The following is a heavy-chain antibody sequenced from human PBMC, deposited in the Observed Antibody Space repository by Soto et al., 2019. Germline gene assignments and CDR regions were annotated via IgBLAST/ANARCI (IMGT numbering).Heavy chain of an antibody. Sequence: QVHLVQSSAEVKKPGSSVKVSCKASGGTFTSTAFSWVRQAPGQGLEWMGGIIPVLGTPNYAQKFQARVTITADASTTTVHRELSSLRSDDTAVYYGASSAGLDHLLNYYGLNVWAQGTTVTVSS. CDR1: GGTFTSTA. J-gene: IGHJ6*02. CDR3: ASSAGLDHLLNYYGLNV. D-gene: IGHD6-13*01. CDR2: IIPVLGTP. V-gene: IGHV1-69*01.